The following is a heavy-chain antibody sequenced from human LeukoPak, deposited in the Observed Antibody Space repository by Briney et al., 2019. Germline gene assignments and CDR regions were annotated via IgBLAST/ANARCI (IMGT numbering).Heavy chain of an antibody. J-gene: IGHJ4*02. CDR2: ITGGGTTT. D-gene: IGHD4-17*01. CDR1: GLTFSSYE. Sequence: GGSLRLSCAASGLTFSSYEMNWVRQAPGKGLEWVSCITGGGTTTYYADSVEGRFIISRDNPKNSLYLQMNSLRAEDTAVYYCARGGYGAHMGWGQGTLVTVSS. CDR3: ARGGYGAHMG. V-gene: IGHV3-48*03.